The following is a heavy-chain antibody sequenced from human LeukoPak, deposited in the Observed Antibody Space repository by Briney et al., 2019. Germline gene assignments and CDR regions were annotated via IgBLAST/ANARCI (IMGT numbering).Heavy chain of an antibody. J-gene: IGHJ4*02. CDR3: ARCVVYGSGKYYFDY. D-gene: IGHD3-10*01. V-gene: IGHV4-39*01. CDR2: INYSGST. Sequence: SETLSLTCTVSGGSVSSTTYFWSWIRQPPGKGLEWIASINYSGSTYYNPSLKSRVTISVDTSENQFSPKLSSVTAADTAVYYCARCVVYGSGKYYFDYWGQGTLVNVSS. CDR1: GGSVSSTTYF.